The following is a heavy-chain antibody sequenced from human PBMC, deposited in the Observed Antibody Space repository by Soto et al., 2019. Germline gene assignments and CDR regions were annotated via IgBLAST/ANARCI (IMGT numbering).Heavy chain of an antibody. CDR3: ARVLKGYYDSSGYAFDI. J-gene: IGHJ3*02. CDR2: IIPIFGTA. V-gene: IGHV1-69*01. CDR1: GGTFSSYA. Sequence: QVQLVQSGDEVKKPGSSVKVSCKASGGTFSSYAISWVRQAPGQGLEWMGGIIPIFGTANYAQKFQGRVTITADESTSTAYMELSSLRSEDTAVYYCARVLKGYYDSSGYAFDIWGQGTMVTVSS. D-gene: IGHD3-22*01.